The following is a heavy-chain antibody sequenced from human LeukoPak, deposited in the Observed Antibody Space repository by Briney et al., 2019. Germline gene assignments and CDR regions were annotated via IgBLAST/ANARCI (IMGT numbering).Heavy chain of an antibody. CDR3: ARRGSSTGWSFDY. V-gene: IGHV4-38-2*02. Sequence: PSETLSLTRTVSGYSISAGFGWGWIRQSPGKGLEWIGNLFHDGNTYYNPSLNGRVTMSVDTSKNQFSLTLNSVTAADTAVYFCARRGSSTGWSFDYWGLGSLVTVSS. D-gene: IGHD6-19*01. CDR1: GYSISAGFG. J-gene: IGHJ4*02. CDR2: LFHDGNT.